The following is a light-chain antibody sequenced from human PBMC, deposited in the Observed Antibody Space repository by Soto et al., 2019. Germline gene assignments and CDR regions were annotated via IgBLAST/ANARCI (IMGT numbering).Light chain of an antibody. CDR2: WAA. CDR1: QSVLYSSNHKNY. J-gene: IGKJ1*01. CDR3: QQYYSTPPT. Sequence: DILMTQSPDSLAVSLGASATINCKSSQSVLYSSNHKNYLAWYQQKPGQPPRLLLYWAATRESGVPDRFSGSGSGTDFTLTISSLQAGDVAVYDCQQYYSTPPTFGQGNKVEIK. V-gene: IGKV4-1*01.